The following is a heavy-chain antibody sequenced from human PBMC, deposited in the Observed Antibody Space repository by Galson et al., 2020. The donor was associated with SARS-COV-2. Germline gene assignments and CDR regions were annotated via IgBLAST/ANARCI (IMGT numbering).Heavy chain of an antibody. D-gene: IGHD2-21*02. CDR1: GFTFSSYS. CDR2: ISSSSTTI. V-gene: IGHV3-48*02. J-gene: IGHJ6*02. Sequence: SCAASGFTFSSYSMNWVRQAPGKGLEWVSYISSSSTTIYYADSVKGRFTISRDNAKNSLYLQMNSLRDEDTAVYYCARDRYCGGDCWADYFYYGMDVWGQGTTVTVSS. CDR3: ARDRYCGGDCWADYFYYGMDV.